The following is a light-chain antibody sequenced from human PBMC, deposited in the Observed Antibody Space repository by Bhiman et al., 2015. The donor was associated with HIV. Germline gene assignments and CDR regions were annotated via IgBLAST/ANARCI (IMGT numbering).Light chain of an antibody. J-gene: IGLJ1*01. CDR2: RNN. V-gene: IGLV1-47*01. CDR1: SSNIGSNY. Sequence: QSVLTQPPSASGTPGQRVTISCSGSSSNIGSNYVDWYQQLPGTTPKLLIYRNNQRPSGVPDRFSGSKSGTSASLAITGLQAEDESDYYCQSYDSSLSHVFGTATRVTVL. CDR3: QSYDSSLSHV.